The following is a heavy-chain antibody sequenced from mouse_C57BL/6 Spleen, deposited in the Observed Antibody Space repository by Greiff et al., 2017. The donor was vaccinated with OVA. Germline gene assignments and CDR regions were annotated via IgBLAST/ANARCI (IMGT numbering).Heavy chain of an antibody. CDR2: ISYDGSN. CDR3: ARESPGGAMDY. V-gene: IGHV3-6*01. J-gene: IGHJ4*01. Sequence: EVKVEESGPGLVKPSQSLSLTCSVTGYSITSGYYWNWIRQFPGNKLEWMGYISYDGSNNYNPSLKNRISITRDTSKNQFFLKLNSVTTEDTATYYCARESPGGAMDYWGQGTSVTVSS. CDR1: GYSITSGYY.